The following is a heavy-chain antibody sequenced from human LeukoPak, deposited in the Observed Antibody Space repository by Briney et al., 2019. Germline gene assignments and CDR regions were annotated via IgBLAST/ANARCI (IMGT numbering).Heavy chain of an antibody. J-gene: IGHJ4*02. D-gene: IGHD2-15*01. CDR2: ISYDGSNK. CDR3: ATPKPGYCSGGSCCLHY. Sequence: GGSLRLSCAASGFTFSSYGMHWVRQAPGKGLEWVAVISYDGSNKYYADSVKGRFTISRDNSKNTLYLQMNSLRAEDTAVYYCATPKPGYCSGGSCCLHYWGQGTLVTVSS. V-gene: IGHV3-30*03. CDR1: GFTFSSYG.